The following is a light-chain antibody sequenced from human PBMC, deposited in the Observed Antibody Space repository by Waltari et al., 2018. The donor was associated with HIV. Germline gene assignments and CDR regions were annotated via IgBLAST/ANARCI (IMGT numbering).Light chain of an antibody. CDR2: GAS. CDR3: QQYGSSWT. V-gene: IGKV3-20*01. CDR1: QSLTRNS. Sequence: EIVLTQSPGTLSLSPGERATLSCRAGQSLTRNSLAWYQQKPGQAPRLLIHGASSRATGTPDRFSGSGSGTDFTLTISRLEPEDFAVYYCQQYGSSWTFGQGTKVEIK. J-gene: IGKJ1*01.